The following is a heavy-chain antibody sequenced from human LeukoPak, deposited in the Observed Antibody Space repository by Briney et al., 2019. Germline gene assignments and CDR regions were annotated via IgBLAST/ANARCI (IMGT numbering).Heavy chain of an antibody. CDR1: GFTFSSYG. D-gene: IGHD3-3*01. J-gene: IGHJ6*02. Sequence: GGSLRLSCAASGFTFSSYGMHWVRQAPGKGLEWVAVIAYDGSNKYYADSVKGRFTISRDNSKNTLYLQMNSLRAEDTAVYYCAKDAALTIFGAYHYYGMDVWGQGTTVTVSS. V-gene: IGHV3-30*18. CDR2: IAYDGSNK. CDR3: AKDAALTIFGAYHYYGMDV.